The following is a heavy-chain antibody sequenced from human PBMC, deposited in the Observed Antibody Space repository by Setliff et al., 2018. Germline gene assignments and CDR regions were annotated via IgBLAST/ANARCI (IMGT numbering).Heavy chain of an antibody. CDR1: GFTFSGYS. CDR3: ARDHVVDGLLFDS. CDR2: ISGSSQK. J-gene: IGHJ5*01. D-gene: IGHD2-2*01. Sequence: GGSLRLSCAASGFTFSGYSMNWVRQAPGKGLEWVSYISGSSQKYYVDSVKGRLAISRDNADNSLYLQMNSLRAEDTAVYYCARDHVVDGLLFDSWGQGTLVTVSS. V-gene: IGHV3-21*05.